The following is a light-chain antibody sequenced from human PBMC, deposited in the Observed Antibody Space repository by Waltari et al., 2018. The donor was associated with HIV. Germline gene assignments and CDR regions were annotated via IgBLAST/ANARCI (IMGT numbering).Light chain of an antibody. CDR1: KLGDKY. Sequence: SSELTQPPSVSVSPGQTASITCSGDKLGDKYVCWYQQKPGQSPVLVIYQDRKRPSGIPGRCSASNSGNTATLIISGTQAMDEADYYCQAWDRTSYVFGTGTKVTVL. CDR3: QAWDRTSYV. V-gene: IGLV3-1*01. CDR2: QDR. J-gene: IGLJ1*01.